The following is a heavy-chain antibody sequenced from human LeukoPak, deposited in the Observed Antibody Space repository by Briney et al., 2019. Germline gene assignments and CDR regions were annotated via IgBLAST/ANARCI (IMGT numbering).Heavy chain of an antibody. J-gene: IGHJ4*02. CDR1: GFIFDDYA. CDR3: AKGSGNDPLEY. V-gene: IGHV3-9*01. CDR2: ISWNSDKR. Sequence: PGGSLRLSCEASGFIFDDYAMHWVRQAPGEGLEWVSGISWNSDKRGYAGAVKGRFTISRDNAKNFLYLQMDSLTTEDTALYYCAKGSGNDPLEYWGQGALVVVSS. D-gene: IGHD3-3*01.